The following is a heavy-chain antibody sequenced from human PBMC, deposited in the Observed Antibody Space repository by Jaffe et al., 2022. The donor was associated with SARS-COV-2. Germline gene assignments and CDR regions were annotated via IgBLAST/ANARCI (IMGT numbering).Heavy chain of an antibody. CDR1: GFTFSDYF. D-gene: IGHD3-10*01. Sequence: EVQLVESGGGLVQPGGSLRLSCAASGFTFSDYFMDWVRQAPGKGLEWVGRSRNKAHGSITEYAASVKGRFIISRDDSENSLYLQMKSLKTEDTAVYYCARGGRGSYWLFDYWGQGTLVTVSS. CDR3: ARGGRGSYWLFDY. V-gene: IGHV3-72*01. CDR2: SRNKAHGSIT. J-gene: IGHJ4*02.